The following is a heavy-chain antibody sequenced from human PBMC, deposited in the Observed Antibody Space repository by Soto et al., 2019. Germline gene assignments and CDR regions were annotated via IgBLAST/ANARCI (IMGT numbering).Heavy chain of an antibody. CDR2: ISYDGSNK. D-gene: IGHD3-16*02. CDR3: AKDRPGYDYVWGSYRQGHFDY. J-gene: IGHJ4*02. Sequence: QVQLVESGGGVVQPGRSLRLSCAASGFTFSSYGMHWVRQAPGKGLEWVAVISYDGSNKYYADSVKGRFTISRDNSKNTLYLQMNSLRAEDTAVYYSAKDRPGYDYVWGSYRQGHFDYWGQGTLVTVSS. CDR1: GFTFSSYG. V-gene: IGHV3-30*18.